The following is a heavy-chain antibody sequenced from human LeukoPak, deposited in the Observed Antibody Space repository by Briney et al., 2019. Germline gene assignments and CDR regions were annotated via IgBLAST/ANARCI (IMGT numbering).Heavy chain of an antibody. V-gene: IGHV4-34*01. Sequence: GSLRLSCAASGFTFSSFAMNWVRQAPGKGLGWIGEINHSGSTNYNPSLKSRVTISVDTSKNQFSLKLSSVTAADTAVYYCARSVATFDYWGQGTLVTVSS. CDR2: INHSGST. D-gene: IGHD2-15*01. CDR3: ARSVATFDY. CDR1: GFTFSSFA. J-gene: IGHJ4*02.